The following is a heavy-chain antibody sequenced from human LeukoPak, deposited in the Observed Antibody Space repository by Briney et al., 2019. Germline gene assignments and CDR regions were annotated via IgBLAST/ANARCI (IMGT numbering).Heavy chain of an antibody. CDR1: GYTFTSYD. D-gene: IGHD3-16*02. J-gene: IGHJ4*02. CDR3: ARGMMITFGGVIVHDY. CDR2: MNPNSGHT. V-gene: IGHV1-8*01. Sequence: GASVKVSCKSSGYTFTSYDINWVRQATGQGLEWMGWMNPNSGHTGYAQQFQGRVTMTRNTSISTAYMELSSLRSEDTAVYYCARGMMITFGGVIVHDYWGQGTLVTVSS.